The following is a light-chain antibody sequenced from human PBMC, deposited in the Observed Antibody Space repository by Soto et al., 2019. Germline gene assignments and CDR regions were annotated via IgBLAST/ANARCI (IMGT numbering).Light chain of an antibody. CDR3: QVWDSSSDLSYV. Sequence: SYELTQPPSVSVAPGQTARITCGGNNIGSKSVHWYQQKPGQAPVLVVYDDSGRPSGIPERFSGSNSGNTATLTISRVEAGDEADYYCQVWDSSSDLSYVFGTGTKLTVL. CDR2: DDS. CDR1: NIGSKS. V-gene: IGLV3-21*02. J-gene: IGLJ1*01.